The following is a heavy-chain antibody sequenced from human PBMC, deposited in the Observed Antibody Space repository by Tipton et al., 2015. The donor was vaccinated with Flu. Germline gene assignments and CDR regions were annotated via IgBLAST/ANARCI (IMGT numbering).Heavy chain of an antibody. Sequence: TLSLTCAVSGDSISSDFYWAWIRQFPGKGLEWIGTVSRTGSTIYNPSLKSRVTISIDTSKNQFSLNMRSVTAADMAVYYCARRDYSNYVSEPRNWFDPWGRGTLVTVSS. J-gene: IGHJ5*02. CDR3: ARRDYSNYVSEPRNWFDP. CDR2: VSRTGST. V-gene: IGHV4-38-2*01. CDR1: GDSISSDFY. D-gene: IGHD4-11*01.